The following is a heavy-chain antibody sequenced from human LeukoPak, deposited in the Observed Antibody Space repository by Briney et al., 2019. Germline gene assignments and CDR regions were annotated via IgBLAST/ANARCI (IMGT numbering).Heavy chain of an antibody. CDR1: GGSISSYY. D-gene: IGHD2-15*01. J-gene: IGHJ6*03. CDR2: IYTSGST. Sequence: PSETLSLTCTVSGGSISSYYWSWIRQPAGKGLEWIGRIYTSGSTNYNPSLKSRVTMSVDTSKNQFSLKLSSVTAADTAVYYCARDFIVVEHYYYYMDVWGKGTTVTISS. CDR3: ARDFIVVEHYYYYMDV. V-gene: IGHV4-4*07.